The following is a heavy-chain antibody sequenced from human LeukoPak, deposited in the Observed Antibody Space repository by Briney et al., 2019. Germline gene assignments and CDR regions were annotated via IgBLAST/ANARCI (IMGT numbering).Heavy chain of an antibody. J-gene: IGHJ4*02. CDR1: GYTFISYG. V-gene: IGHV1-18*01. D-gene: IGHD1-26*01. CDR2: ISVYNGNT. CDR3: ARGEYSGRYWGDY. Sequence: GASVKVSCKTSGYTFISYGISWVRQAPEQGLEWMGWISVYNGNTNYAQKFQGRVTMTTDTSTSTVYMELRSLRSDDTAVYYCARGEYSGRYWGDYWGQGTLVTVSS.